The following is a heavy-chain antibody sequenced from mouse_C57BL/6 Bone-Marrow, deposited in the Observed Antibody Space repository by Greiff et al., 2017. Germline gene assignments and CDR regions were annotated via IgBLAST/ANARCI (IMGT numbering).Heavy chain of an antibody. Sequence: LQEPGAELVKPGASVKLSCTASGYTFTSYWMHWVQQRPGRGLEWIGRIDPNSGGTKYNEKFKSKATLTVDKPSSTAYMQLSSLTSEDAAVYYCATYYSNFYYYAMDYWGQGTSVTVSS. V-gene: IGHV1-72*01. CDR2: IDPNSGGT. CDR3: ATYYSNFYYYAMDY. J-gene: IGHJ4*01. D-gene: IGHD2-5*01. CDR1: GYTFTSYW.